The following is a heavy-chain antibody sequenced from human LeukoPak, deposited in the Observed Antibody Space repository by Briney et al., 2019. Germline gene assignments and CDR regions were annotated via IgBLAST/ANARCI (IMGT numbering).Heavy chain of an antibody. Sequence: SETLSLTCAVYGGSFSGYYWSWIRQPPGKGLEWIGEINHSGSTNYNPSLKGRVTISVDTSKNQFSLKLSSVTAADTAVYYCARSPRGSYYGRPRTNWFDPWGQGTLVTVSS. CDR2: INHSGST. CDR3: ARSPRGSYYGRPRTNWFDP. D-gene: IGHD1-26*01. V-gene: IGHV4-34*01. CDR1: GGSFSGYY. J-gene: IGHJ5*02.